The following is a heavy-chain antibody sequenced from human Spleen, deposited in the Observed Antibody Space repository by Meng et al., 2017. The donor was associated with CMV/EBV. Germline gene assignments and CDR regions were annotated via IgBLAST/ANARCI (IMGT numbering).Heavy chain of an antibody. J-gene: IGHJ4*02. CDR3: ARARGSRYTNAKIDY. CDR2: INPNSGAT. D-gene: IGHD3-16*02. V-gene: IGHV1-2*04. Sequence: ASVKVSCKASGYTFTAYYIHWIRQAPGQGLEWMGRINPNSGATNYAQKFQGWVTMTRDTSFSTAYMELSRLRSDDTAVYYCARARGSRYTNAKIDYWGQGTLVTVSS. CDR1: GYTFTAYY.